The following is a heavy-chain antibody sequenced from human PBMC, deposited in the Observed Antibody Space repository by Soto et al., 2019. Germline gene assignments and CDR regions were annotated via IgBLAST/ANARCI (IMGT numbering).Heavy chain of an antibody. CDR1: GFTFSSYV. CDR3: AKEVSAAGTVYYYYGMDV. J-gene: IGHJ6*02. D-gene: IGHD6-13*01. Sequence: GGSLRLSCAASGFTFSSYVMHWVRQAPGKGLEWVAVISYDGSNKYYADSVKGRFTISRDNSKNTLYLQMNSLRAEDTAVYYCAKEVSAAGTVYYYYGMDVWGQGTTVTVSS. V-gene: IGHV3-30*18. CDR2: ISYDGSNK.